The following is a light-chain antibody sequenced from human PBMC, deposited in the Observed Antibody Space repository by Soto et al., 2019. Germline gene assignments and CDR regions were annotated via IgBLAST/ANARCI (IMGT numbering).Light chain of an antibody. CDR1: QHISTF. V-gene: IGKV3-11*01. J-gene: IGKJ2*01. CDR2: DAS. Sequence: IVLTQSPVTLSLSPGERATLSCRASQHISTFLAWYQHKVGQAPRLLISDASKRATSTPARFSGSGSGTDFTLTISSLEPEDFAVYYCQQRSYGYTFGQGTKLEI. CDR3: QQRSYGYT.